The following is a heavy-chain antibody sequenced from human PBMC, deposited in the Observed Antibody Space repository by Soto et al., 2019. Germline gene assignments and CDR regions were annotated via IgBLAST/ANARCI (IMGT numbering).Heavy chain of an antibody. CDR2: LDNDGTNT. Sequence: PGGSLRLSCAASGFTFSTYWMHWVRQAPGKGLVWVSRLDNDGTNTRYADSVKGRFTVSRDNGKNTVYLQMDSLRAEDTAVYYWTREGGTYIDFWGQGTLVPVYS. J-gene: IGHJ4*02. V-gene: IGHV3-74*01. CDR3: TREGGTYIDF. CDR1: GFTFSTYW.